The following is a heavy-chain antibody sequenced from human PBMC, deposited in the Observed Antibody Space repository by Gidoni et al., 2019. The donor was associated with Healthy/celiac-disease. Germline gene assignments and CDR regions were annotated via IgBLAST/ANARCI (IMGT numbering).Heavy chain of an antibody. CDR2: IKQDGSEK. Sequence: EVQLVESGGGLVQPGGSLRLSCAASGFTFSSYWMSWGRQAPGKGLEWVANIKQDGSEKYYVDSVKGRFTISRDNAKNSLYLQMNSLRAEDTAVYYCARGSSTIFGVASDYRGQGTLVTVSS. V-gene: IGHV3-7*01. J-gene: IGHJ4*02. D-gene: IGHD3-3*01. CDR3: ARGSSTIFGVASDY. CDR1: GFTFSSYW.